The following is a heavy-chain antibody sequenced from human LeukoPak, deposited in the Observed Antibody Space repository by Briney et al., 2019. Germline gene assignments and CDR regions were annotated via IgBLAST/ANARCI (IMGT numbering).Heavy chain of an antibody. CDR1: GFTFSSYA. CDR2: ISGSGGST. CDR3: AKDLQGSSGYYDYYYYGMDV. Sequence: GGSLRLSCAASGFTFSSYAMSWVRQAPGKGLEWVSAISGSGGSTYYADSVKGRSVKGRFTISRDDSKNMLYLQMNSLRAEDTAVYFCAKDLQGSSGYYDYYYYGMDVWGQGTTVTVSS. D-gene: IGHD6-19*01. J-gene: IGHJ6*02. V-gene: IGHV3-23*01.